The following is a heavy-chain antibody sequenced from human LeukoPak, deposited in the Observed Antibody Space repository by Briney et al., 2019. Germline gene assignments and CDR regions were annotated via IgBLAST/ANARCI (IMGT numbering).Heavy chain of an antibody. CDR2: INAGNGNT. D-gene: IGHD6-13*01. CDR3: ARDTMKIAAAGSDY. J-gene: IGHJ4*02. CDR1: GYTFTSYA. V-gene: IGHV1-3*01. Sequence: ASVKVSCKASGYTFTSYAMHWVRQAPGQRPEWMGWINAGNGNTKYSQKFQGRVTITRDTSASTAYMELSSLRSEDTAVYYCARDTMKIAAAGSDYWGQGTLVTVSS.